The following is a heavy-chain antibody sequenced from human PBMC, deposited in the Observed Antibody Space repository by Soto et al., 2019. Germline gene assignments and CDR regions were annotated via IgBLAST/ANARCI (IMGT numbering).Heavy chain of an antibody. V-gene: IGHV3-21*01. D-gene: IGHD3-9*01. J-gene: IGHJ3*02. CDR3: ARDRPLCGLTGYPTDAFYI. CDR2: ISSSSSYI. Sequence: GGSLRLSCAASGFTFSSYSMNWVRQAPGKGLEWVSSISSSSSYIYYADSVKGRFTISRDNAKNSLYLQMNSLRAEDTAVYYCARDRPLCGLTGYPTDAFYIWGQGSMVTVSS. CDR1: GFTFSSYS.